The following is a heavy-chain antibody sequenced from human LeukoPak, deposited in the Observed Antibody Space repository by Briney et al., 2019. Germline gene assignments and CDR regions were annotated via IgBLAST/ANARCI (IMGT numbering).Heavy chain of an antibody. Sequence: GGSLRLSCAASGLTFSIHWMNWVRQAPGKGLECVANINQDGSDKYYVDSVKGRFTISRDNTKNSLYLQMNSLRAEDTAVYYCAKDGLAAAGTSPFDYWGQGTLVTVSS. CDR3: AKDGLAAAGTSPFDY. CDR2: INQDGSDK. CDR1: GLTFSIHW. D-gene: IGHD6-13*01. V-gene: IGHV3-7*01. J-gene: IGHJ4*02.